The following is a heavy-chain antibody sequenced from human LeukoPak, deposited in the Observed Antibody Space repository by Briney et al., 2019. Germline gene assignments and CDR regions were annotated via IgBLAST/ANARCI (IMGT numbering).Heavy chain of an antibody. Sequence: PGRSLRLSCAASGFTFSSYAMHWVRQAPGKGLEWVPSIWYDRSTKYYADSVKGRFTISRDNSKNTVYLQMNSLRAEDTAVYYCARGSMCSSTSCSQLFSGDVWGKGTTVTVSS. CDR2: IWYDRSTK. CDR1: GFTFSSYA. D-gene: IGHD2-2*01. J-gene: IGHJ6*04. CDR3: ARGSMCSSTSCSQLFSGDV. V-gene: IGHV3-33*01.